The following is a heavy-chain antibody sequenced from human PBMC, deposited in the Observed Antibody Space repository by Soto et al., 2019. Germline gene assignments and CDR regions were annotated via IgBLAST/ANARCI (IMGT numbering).Heavy chain of an antibody. CDR1: GLTFTSYS. J-gene: IGHJ4*02. V-gene: IGHV3-7*03. CDR3: ARDLPGYCTTTDCYSYFDY. D-gene: IGHD2-2*02. Sequence: GGSLSLSFAVSGLTFTSYSMSWVRKAPGEGLEWVANIQQDGSEKYYVDSVKGRFTISRDNAKNSLYLQMNSLRAEDTAVYYCARDLPGYCTTTDCYSYFDYWGQGTLVTVSS. CDR2: IQQDGSEK.